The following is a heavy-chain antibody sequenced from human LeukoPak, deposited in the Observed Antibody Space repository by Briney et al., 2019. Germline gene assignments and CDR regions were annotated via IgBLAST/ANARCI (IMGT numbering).Heavy chain of an antibody. J-gene: IGHJ3*02. V-gene: IGHV3-30*02. Sequence: GGSLRLSCAASGFTFRSYGMHWVRQAPGKGLEWVAFIRYDGSNEYYADSVRGRFTISRDNSKNTLYLQMNSLRAEDTAVYYCAKSQLGRRSLGRSSDAFDIWGQGTMVTVSS. CDR2: IRYDGSNE. CDR1: GFTFRSYG. D-gene: IGHD1-1*01. CDR3: AKSQLGRRSLGRSSDAFDI.